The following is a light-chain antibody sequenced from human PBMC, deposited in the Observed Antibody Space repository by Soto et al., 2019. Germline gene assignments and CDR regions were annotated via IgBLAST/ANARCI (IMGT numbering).Light chain of an antibody. CDR3: QQYNNWPGS. J-gene: IGKJ1*01. CDR2: GAS. V-gene: IGKV3-15*01. CDR1: QSLASN. Sequence: EIVMTQSPATLSVSPGERATLSCRASQSLASNLAWYQQKPGQAPRLLVYGASTRATGIPARFSGSGSGTEFTLTISSLQPEDSAVYYCQQYNNWPGSFGQGTKVEIK.